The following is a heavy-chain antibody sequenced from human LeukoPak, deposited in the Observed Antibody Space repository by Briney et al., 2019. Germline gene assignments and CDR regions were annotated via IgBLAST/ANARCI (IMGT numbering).Heavy chain of an antibody. CDR3: ARVVVPAAMRLEYYMDV. CDR1: GYTFTSYG. Sequence: GASVTVSCKASGYTFTSYGISWVRQAPGQGLEWMGWISAYNGNTNYAQKLQGRVTMTTDTSTSTAYMELRSLRSDDTAVYYCARVVVPAAMRLEYYMDVWGKGTTVTVSS. J-gene: IGHJ6*03. CDR2: ISAYNGNT. V-gene: IGHV1-18*01. D-gene: IGHD2-2*01.